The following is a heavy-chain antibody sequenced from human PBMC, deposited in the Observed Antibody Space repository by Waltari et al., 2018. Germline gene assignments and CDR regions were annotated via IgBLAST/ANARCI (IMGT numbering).Heavy chain of an antibody. J-gene: IGHJ3*02. V-gene: IGHV1-3*01. CDR3: ARSNSGSYWPPDAFDI. CDR1: GYTFTSSA. CDR2: INAGNGNT. Sequence: QVQLVHSGAAVKKPGASVKVSCQASGYTFTSSAMPWVPQALRQRLEWMGWINAGNGNTKCSQKFQGRVTITSDTSASTAYMELSSLRSEDTAVYCCARSNSGSYWPPDAFDIWGQGTMVTVSS. D-gene: IGHD1-26*01.